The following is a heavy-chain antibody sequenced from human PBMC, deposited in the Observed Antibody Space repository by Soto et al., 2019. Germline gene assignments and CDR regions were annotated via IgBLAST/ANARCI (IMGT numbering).Heavy chain of an antibody. J-gene: IGHJ5*02. Sequence: GGSLRLSCAASGFTFSSYAMSWVRQAPGKGLEWVSAISGSGGSTYYADSVKGRFTISRDNSKNTLYLQMNSLRAEDTAVYYCAKDLWGYYGSGSYGGPTHNWFDPWGQGTLVTVSS. CDR2: ISGSGGST. CDR1: GFTFSSYA. V-gene: IGHV3-23*01. D-gene: IGHD3-10*01. CDR3: AKDLWGYYGSGSYGGPTHNWFDP.